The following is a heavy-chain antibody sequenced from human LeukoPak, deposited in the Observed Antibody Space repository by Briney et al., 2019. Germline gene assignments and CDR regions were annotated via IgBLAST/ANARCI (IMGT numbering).Heavy chain of an antibody. CDR1: GGSISSYY. V-gene: IGHV4-4*07. D-gene: IGHD3-10*01. CDR3: ARESPNYGSGSYLPLDV. J-gene: IGHJ6*02. Sequence: ASETLSLTCTVSGGSISSYYWSWIRQPPGKGLEWIGRIYTSGSTNYNPSLKSRVTMSVDTSKNQFSLKLSSVTAADTAVYYCARESPNYGSGSYLPLDVWGQGTTVTVSS. CDR2: IYTSGST.